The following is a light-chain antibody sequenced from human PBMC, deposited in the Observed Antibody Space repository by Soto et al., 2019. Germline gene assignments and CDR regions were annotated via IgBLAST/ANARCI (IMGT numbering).Light chain of an antibody. V-gene: IGKV3-15*01. CDR1: QSVSSN. J-gene: IGKJ2*01. Sequence: EIVMTQSPATQSVSPGERAALSCRASQSVSSNLAWYQQKPGQAPRLLIYGASTRATGIPARFSGSGSGTEFTLTISSLQSKDFAVYYCQQYNNWPPYTFGQGTKLEIK. CDR2: GAS. CDR3: QQYNNWPPYT.